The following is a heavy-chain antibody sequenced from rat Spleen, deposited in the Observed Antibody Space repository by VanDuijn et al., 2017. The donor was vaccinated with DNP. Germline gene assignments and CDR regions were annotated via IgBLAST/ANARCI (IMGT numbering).Heavy chain of an antibody. V-gene: IGHV5-19*01. Sequence: EVQLVESGGGLVQPGRSLKLSCAASGFTFSNSGMHWIRQAPTKGLEWVTSISPSGGGTSYNPSLKSRISITRDTSKNQFFLHLNSVTTEDTATYYCARWSDYFDYWGQGVMVTVSS. D-gene: IGHD1-12*02. J-gene: IGHJ2*01. CDR3: ARWSDYFDY. CDR2: ISPSGGGT. CDR1: GFTFSNSG.